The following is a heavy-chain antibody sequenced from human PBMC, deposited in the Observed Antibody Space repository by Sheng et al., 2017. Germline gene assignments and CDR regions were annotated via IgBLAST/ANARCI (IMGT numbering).Heavy chain of an antibody. CDR2: ISSSGDNI. V-gene: IGHV3-48*03. Sequence: EVQLVESGGGSVQPGGSLTLSCAASGFTFSGYDMNWIRQAPGRGLEWVSYISSSGDNIYYADSVKGRFTISRDNAKNSLYLQMNSLRADDTAIYYCARVLPYYFGSGTSPCTVDVWGQGTAVTVSS. CDR3: ARVLPYYFGSGTSPCTVDV. J-gene: IGHJ6*02. CDR1: GFTFSGYD. D-gene: IGHD3-10*01.